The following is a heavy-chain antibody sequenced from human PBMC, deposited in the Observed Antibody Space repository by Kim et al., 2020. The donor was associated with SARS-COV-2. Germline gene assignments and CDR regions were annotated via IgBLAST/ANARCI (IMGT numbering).Heavy chain of an antibody. CDR3: ARDRGSSGYGGMDV. D-gene: IGHD3-22*01. Sequence: ADPVKGQFTISKDKSKNTLYLQMNSLGAEDTAVYYCARDRGSSGYGGMDVWGQGTTVTVSS. V-gene: IGHV3-30*07. J-gene: IGHJ6*02.